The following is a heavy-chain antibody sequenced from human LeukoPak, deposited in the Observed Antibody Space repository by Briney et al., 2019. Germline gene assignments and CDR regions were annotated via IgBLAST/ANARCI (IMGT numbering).Heavy chain of an antibody. CDR2: IYYSGST. J-gene: IGHJ4*02. V-gene: IGHV4-30-4*08. D-gene: IGHD6-19*01. Sequence: SETLSLTCTVSGGSISSGDYYWSWIRQPPGKGLEWIGYIYYSGSTYYNPPLKSRVTISVDTSKNQFSLKLSSVTAADTVVYYCARGAVAGFFDYWGQGTLVTVSS. CDR1: GGSISSGDYY. CDR3: ARGAVAGFFDY.